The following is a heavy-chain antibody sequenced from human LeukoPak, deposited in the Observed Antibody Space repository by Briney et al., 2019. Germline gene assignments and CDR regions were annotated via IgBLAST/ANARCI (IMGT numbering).Heavy chain of an antibody. J-gene: IGHJ4*02. CDR1: GFTFSRYT. CDR2: ISSTSSYI. Sequence: PGGSLRLSCAASGFTFSRYTMNWVRQAPGKGLEWVSSISSTSSYIHYADSVKGRFTISRDNAKSSLFLQMNSLRAEDTAVYYCARDPFSSGSYWGQGTLVTVSS. CDR3: ARDPFSSGSY. D-gene: IGHD3-10*01. V-gene: IGHV3-21*01.